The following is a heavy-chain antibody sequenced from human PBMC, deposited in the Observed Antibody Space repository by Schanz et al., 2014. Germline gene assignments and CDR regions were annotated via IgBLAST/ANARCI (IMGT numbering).Heavy chain of an antibody. CDR2: MQPDSGKT. CDR3: ARGQRRTIGRPFGP. Sequence: VQSVHSGTEVQKLGASVKVSCQTSGYTFTAYGINWVRQAPGQGLEWMGWMQPDSGKTHYAEKFQGRVAMTRDVSISTAYMELSSLASEDTAVYYCARGQRRTIGRPFGPWGQGTLVIVSS. J-gene: IGHJ5*02. CDR1: GYTFTAYG. V-gene: IGHV1-8*02. D-gene: IGHD6-25*01.